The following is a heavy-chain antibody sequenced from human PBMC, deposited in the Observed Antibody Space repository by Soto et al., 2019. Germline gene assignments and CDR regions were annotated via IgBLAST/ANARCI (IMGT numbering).Heavy chain of an antibody. CDR3: ARGFRDIVVVVAATRDYYYYGMDV. D-gene: IGHD2-15*01. J-gene: IGHJ6*02. CDR1: GFTFSSYE. Sequence: LRLSCAASGFTFSSYEMNWVRQAPGKGLEWVSYISSSGSTIYYADSVKGRFTISRDNAKNSPYLQMNSLRAEDTAVYYCARGFRDIVVVVAATRDYYYYGMDVWGQGTTVTVSS. CDR2: ISSSGSTI. V-gene: IGHV3-48*03.